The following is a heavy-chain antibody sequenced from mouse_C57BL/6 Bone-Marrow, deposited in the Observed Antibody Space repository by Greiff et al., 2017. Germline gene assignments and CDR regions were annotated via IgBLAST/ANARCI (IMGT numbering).Heavy chain of an antibody. V-gene: IGHV5-9-1*02. J-gene: IGHJ2*01. Sequence: EVKLEESGEGLVKPGGSLKLSCAASGFTFSSYAMSWVRQTPEKRLEWVAYISSGGDYIYYADTVKGRFTISRDNARNTLYLQMSSLKSEDTAMYYCTRALTTVEDYWGQGTTLTVSS. D-gene: IGHD1-1*01. CDR2: ISSGGDYI. CDR1: GFTFSSYA. CDR3: TRALTTVEDY.